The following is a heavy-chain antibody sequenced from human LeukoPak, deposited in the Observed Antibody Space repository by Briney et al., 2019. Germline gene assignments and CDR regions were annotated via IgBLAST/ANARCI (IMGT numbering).Heavy chain of an antibody. V-gene: IGHV4-61*01. CDR2: IYNGVNT. J-gene: IGHJ6*02. CDR1: GASVSSASY. D-gene: IGHD3-3*02. Sequence: PSETLALTCTVSGASVSSASYWTWIRQPPGKGVEWIAHIYNGVNTNYNPSLKSRVTISVDTSKNQFSLKLSSVTAADTAVYYCASLTHSPFWSGYSGPYYYYGMDVWGQGTTVTVSS. CDR3: ASLTHSPFWSGYSGPYYYYGMDV.